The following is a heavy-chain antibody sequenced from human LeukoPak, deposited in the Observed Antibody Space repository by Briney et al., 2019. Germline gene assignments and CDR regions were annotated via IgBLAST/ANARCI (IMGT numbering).Heavy chain of an antibody. D-gene: IGHD2-15*01. Sequence: PDSLSLTCAVDGGSFSGYYWSWVRQPPGKGLGWIGEVNHSGSTNNNPPLKSRLTISVDTPKNQFSLKLSSVTAADTAVYYCASHVSRYYCSGGSCYLYYYGMDVWGQGTTVTVSS. CDR2: VNHSGST. J-gene: IGHJ6*02. CDR3: ASHVSRYYCSGGSCYLYYYGMDV. CDR1: GGSFSGYY. V-gene: IGHV4-34*01.